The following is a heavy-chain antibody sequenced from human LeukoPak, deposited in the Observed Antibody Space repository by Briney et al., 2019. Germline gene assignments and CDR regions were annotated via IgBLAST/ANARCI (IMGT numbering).Heavy chain of an antibody. D-gene: IGHD3-10*01. CDR2: INSDGSST. CDR3: ARNSGAGYYFYMDV. CDR1: GFTFSSYW. J-gene: IGHJ6*03. V-gene: IGHV3-74*01. Sequence: HPGGSLRLSCAASGFTFSSYWMHWVRQAPGKGLVWVSRINSDGSSTSYADSVKGRFTISRDNAKNTLYLQMNSLRAEDTALYYCARNSGAGYYFYMDVWGKGTAVTVSS.